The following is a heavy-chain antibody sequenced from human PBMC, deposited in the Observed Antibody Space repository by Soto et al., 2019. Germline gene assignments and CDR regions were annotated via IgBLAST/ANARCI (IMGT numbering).Heavy chain of an antibody. CDR3: ARHLAITIFGVVKKNYYYYGMDV. CDR1: GFTVSSNY. CDR2: IYSGGST. Sequence: SLRLSCAASGFTVSSNYISWVRQAPGEGLEWGSVIYSGGSTYYADSVKGRFTISRDNSKNTLYLQMNSLRAEDTAVYYCARHLAITIFGVVKKNYYYYGMDVWGQGTTVTVSS. V-gene: IGHV3-53*01. D-gene: IGHD3-3*01. J-gene: IGHJ6*02.